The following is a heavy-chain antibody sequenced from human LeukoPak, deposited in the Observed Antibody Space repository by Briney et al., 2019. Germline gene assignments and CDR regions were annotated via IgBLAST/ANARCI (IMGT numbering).Heavy chain of an antibody. V-gene: IGHV3-21*04. Sequence: GGSLRLSCAASGFTFSSYSMNWVRQAPGKGLEWVSSISSSSSYIYYADSVKGRFTISRDNSKSTLYLQMNSLRAEDTAIYYCAKDLRSGSNYGFFDYWGQGTLVTVSS. CDR1: GFTFSSYS. CDR2: ISSSSSYI. D-gene: IGHD3-10*01. CDR3: AKDLRSGSNYGFFDY. J-gene: IGHJ4*02.